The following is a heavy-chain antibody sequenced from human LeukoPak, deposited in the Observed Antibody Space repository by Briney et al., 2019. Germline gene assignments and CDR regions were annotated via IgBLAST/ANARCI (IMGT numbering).Heavy chain of an antibody. J-gene: IGHJ4*02. D-gene: IGHD3-22*01. V-gene: IGHV3-66*02. CDR1: GFTFSDYY. CDR3: ASSHAENYYDSSGYYSY. Sequence: GGSLRLSCAASGFTFSDYYMSWIRQAPGKGLEWVSVIYSGGSTYYADSVKGRFTISRDNSKNTLYLQMNSLRAEDTAVYYCASSHAENYYDSSGYYSYWGQGTLVTVSS. CDR2: IYSGGST.